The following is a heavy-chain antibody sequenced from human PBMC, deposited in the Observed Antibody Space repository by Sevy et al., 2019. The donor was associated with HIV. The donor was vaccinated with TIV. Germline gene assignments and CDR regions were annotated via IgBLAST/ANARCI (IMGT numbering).Heavy chain of an antibody. CDR3: ARDRTRYCSSTSCYTVYFDY. CDR2: IYSGGST. D-gene: IGHD2-2*02. Sequence: GGSLRLSCAASGFTVSSNYMSWVRQAPGKGLEWVSVIYSGGSTYYADSVKGRFTVSRDNSKNTLSLQMNSLRAEDTAVYYCARDRTRYCSSTSCYTVYFDYWGQGTLVTVSS. CDR1: GFTVSSNY. V-gene: IGHV3-53*01. J-gene: IGHJ4*02.